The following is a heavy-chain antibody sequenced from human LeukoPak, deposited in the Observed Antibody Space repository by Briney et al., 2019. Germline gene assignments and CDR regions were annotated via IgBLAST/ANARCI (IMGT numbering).Heavy chain of an antibody. V-gene: IGHV4-59*01. J-gene: IGHJ4*02. CDR3: ARLRGNYFPDF. CDR2: IFYTGST. D-gene: IGHD4-11*01. Sequence: PSETLSLTCTVSGGSISNYYWTWIRQPPGKGLEWIAYIFYTGSTNHNPSLKSRVTISVDTSKNQFSLKLSSVTAADTAVYYCARLRGNYFPDFWGQGTLVTVSS. CDR1: GGSISNYY.